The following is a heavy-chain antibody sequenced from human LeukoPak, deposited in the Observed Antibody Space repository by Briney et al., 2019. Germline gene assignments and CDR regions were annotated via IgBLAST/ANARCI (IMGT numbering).Heavy chain of an antibody. V-gene: IGHV3-30*18. CDR3: AKDYGPSFSGDYEYYGMDV. Sequence: GGSLRLSCAASGFTFSSYGMHWVRQAPGKGLEWVAVISYDGSNKYYADSVKGRFTISRDNSKNTLYLQMNSLRAEDTAVYYCAKDYGPSFSGDYEYYGMDVWGQGTTVTVSS. CDR1: GFTFSSYG. CDR2: ISYDGSNK. J-gene: IGHJ6*02. D-gene: IGHD2-8*02.